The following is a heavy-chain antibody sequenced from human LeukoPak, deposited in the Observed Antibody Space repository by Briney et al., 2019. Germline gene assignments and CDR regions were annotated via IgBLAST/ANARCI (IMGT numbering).Heavy chain of an antibody. CDR3: ASQGPAAAGTRGFDY. Sequence: SETLSLTCTVSGGSISSYYWSWIRQPAGKGLEWIGRIYTSGSTNYNPSLKSRVTMSVDTSKNQFSLKLSSVTAADTAVYYCASQGPAAAGTRGFDYWGQGTLVTVSS. J-gene: IGHJ4*02. CDR2: IYTSGST. D-gene: IGHD6-13*01. CDR1: GGSISSYY. V-gene: IGHV4-4*07.